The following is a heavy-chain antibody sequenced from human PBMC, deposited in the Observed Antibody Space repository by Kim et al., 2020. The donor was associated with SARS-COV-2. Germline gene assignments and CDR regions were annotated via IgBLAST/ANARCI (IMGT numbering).Heavy chain of an antibody. J-gene: IGHJ4*02. D-gene: IGHD5-12*01. CDR2: INPSGGST. V-gene: IGHV1-46*01. Sequence: ASVKVSCKASGYTFTSYYMHWVRQAPGQGLEWMGIINPSGGSTSYAQKFQGRVTMTRDTSTSTVYMELSSLRSEDTAVYYCARGSRGIYSDYEKGYFDYWGQGTLVTVSS. CDR1: GYTFTSYY. CDR3: ARGSRGIYSDYEKGYFDY.